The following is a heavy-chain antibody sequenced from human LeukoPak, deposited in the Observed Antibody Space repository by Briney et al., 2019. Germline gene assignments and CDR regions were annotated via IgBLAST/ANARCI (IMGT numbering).Heavy chain of an antibody. J-gene: IGHJ4*02. Sequence: GGSLRLSCAASGFTFSSHWMSWVRQAPGKGLEWVSYISSSGSTIYYADSVKGRFTISRDNAKNSLYLQMNSLRAEDTAVYYCARVRWGGLYYFDYWGQGTLVTVSS. CDR1: GFTFSSHW. D-gene: IGHD3-16*01. V-gene: IGHV3-48*04. CDR3: ARVRWGGLYYFDY. CDR2: ISSSGSTI.